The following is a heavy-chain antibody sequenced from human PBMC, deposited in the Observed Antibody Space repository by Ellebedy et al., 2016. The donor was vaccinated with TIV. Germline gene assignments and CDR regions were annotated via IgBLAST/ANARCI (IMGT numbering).Heavy chain of an antibody. CDR2: IYPGDSDT. J-gene: IGHJ4*02. CDR1: GYSFTTYW. Sequence: GESLKISCKGSGYSFTTYWIGWVRQMSGKGLEWMGIIYPGDSDTRYSPSFQGQVTISADKSISTAYLQWSSLKASEPAMYYVARVGEVAATPCSYWGQGTLVTVSS. CDR3: ARVGEVAATPCSY. D-gene: IGHD2-15*01. V-gene: IGHV5-51*01.